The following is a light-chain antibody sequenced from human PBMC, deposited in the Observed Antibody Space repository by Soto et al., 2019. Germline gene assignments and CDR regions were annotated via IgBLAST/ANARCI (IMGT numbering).Light chain of an antibody. CDR1: QSISSW. V-gene: IGKV1-5*01. CDR2: DAS. CDR3: QQYDNYKPLT. Sequence: DIQMTQSPSTLSTSVGARVTITCRASQSISSWLAWYQQKPGKAPKLLIFDASSLESGTPSRFSGRRSGTQFTLTINGLQPDDFATYYCQQYDNYKPLTFGGGTKV. J-gene: IGKJ4*01.